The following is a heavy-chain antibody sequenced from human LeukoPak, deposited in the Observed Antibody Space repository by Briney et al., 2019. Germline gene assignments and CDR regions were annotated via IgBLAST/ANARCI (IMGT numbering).Heavy chain of an antibody. CDR2: ISGSGGST. V-gene: IGHV3-23*01. CDR1: GVTFSSYA. CDR3: AKLKVGARYYFDY. D-gene: IGHD1-26*01. J-gene: IGHJ4*02. Sequence: QPGGSLRLSCAASGVTFSSYAMSWVRQAPGKGLEWISAISGSGGSTYYADSVKGRFTISRDNSKNTLYLQMNSLRAEDTAVYYCAKLKVGARYYFDYWGQGTLVTVSS.